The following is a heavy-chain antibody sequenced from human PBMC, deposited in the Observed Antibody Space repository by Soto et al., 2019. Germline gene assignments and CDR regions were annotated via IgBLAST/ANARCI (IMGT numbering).Heavy chain of an antibody. CDR2: IIPIYGTA. V-gene: IGHV1-69*01. CDR1: GGTFSSFT. Sequence: QVQLVHSGAEVKRPGSSVKVSCKASGGTFSSFTISWVRQAPGQGLEWMGGIIPIYGTANYAQKFHGRVTITADASTRTAYMELSSLRSEDTAVYYCAKDRRADWESYYYYAMDVWGQGTTVTVSS. CDR3: AKDRRADWESYYYYAMDV. J-gene: IGHJ6*02. D-gene: IGHD1-26*01.